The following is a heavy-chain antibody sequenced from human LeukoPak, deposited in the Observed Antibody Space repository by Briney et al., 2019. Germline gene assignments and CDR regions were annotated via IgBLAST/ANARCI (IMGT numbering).Heavy chain of an antibody. Sequence: KSSETLSLTCTVSGYSISSGYYWGWIRQPPGKGLEWIGEINHSGSTNYNPSLKSRVTISVDTSKNQFSLKLSSVTAADTAVYYCARQFIPYYYDSSGYYSNWFDPWGQGTLVTVSS. CDR2: INHSGST. V-gene: IGHV4-38-2*02. J-gene: IGHJ5*02. CDR1: GYSISSGYY. D-gene: IGHD3-22*01. CDR3: ARQFIPYYYDSSGYYSNWFDP.